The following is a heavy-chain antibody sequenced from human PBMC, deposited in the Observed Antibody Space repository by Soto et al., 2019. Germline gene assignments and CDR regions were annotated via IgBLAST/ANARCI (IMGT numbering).Heavy chain of an antibody. D-gene: IGHD3-10*01. CDR1: VFTFGDYA. J-gene: IGHJ6*02. V-gene: IGHV3-49*03. CDR2: IRSKAYGGTT. CDR3: TGPTYYYGSRSSPKYSGMDV. Sequence: GGSLRLSCTASVFTFGDYAMSWFRQAPGKGLEWVGFIRSKAYGGTTEYAASVKGRFTISRDDSKSIAYLQMNSLKTEDTAVYYCTGPTYYYGSRSSPKYSGMDVWGQGNKVTVSS.